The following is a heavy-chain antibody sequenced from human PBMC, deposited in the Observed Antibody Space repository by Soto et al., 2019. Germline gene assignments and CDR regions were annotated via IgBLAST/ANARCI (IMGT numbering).Heavy chain of an antibody. Sequence: EVQLVESGGGLVQPGGSLRLSCAASGVTVSSNYMSWVRQAPGKGLEWVSVIYSGGSTYYADSVKGRFTISRDNSKNTLYLQMNLLRAEDTAVYYCARHGYNYGGGYFDYWGQGTLVTVSS. CDR3: ARHGYNYGGGYFDY. V-gene: IGHV3-66*04. CDR2: IYSGGST. CDR1: GVTVSSNY. J-gene: IGHJ4*02. D-gene: IGHD5-18*01.